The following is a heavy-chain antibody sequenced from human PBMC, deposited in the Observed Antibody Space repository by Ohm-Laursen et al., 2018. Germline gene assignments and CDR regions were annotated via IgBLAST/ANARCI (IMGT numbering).Heavy chain of an antibody. CDR1: GLTFSNDG. CDR2: ISDRGDRS. V-gene: IGHV3-23*01. Sequence: SLRLSCAASGLTFSNDGMYWVRQAPGKGLEWISAISDRGDRSYYADSVKGRFTISRDNSKNTLYLQMNSLRAEDTAVYYCAKGASQSTIFAAGMDVWGQGTTVTVSS. D-gene: IGHD3-3*01. CDR3: AKGASQSTIFAAGMDV. J-gene: IGHJ6*02.